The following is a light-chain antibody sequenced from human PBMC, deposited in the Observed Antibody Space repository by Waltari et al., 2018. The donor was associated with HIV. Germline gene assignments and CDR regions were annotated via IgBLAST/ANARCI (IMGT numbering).Light chain of an antibody. CDR2: GAS. Sequence: EIVMTQSPATLSVSPGERATLSCRASQSVGANLACYQQRPGQAPRLLIYGASTRASGIPARFSGVWSGTDFTVTISSLQSEDFAVYYCQQYDNWPLTFGGGTKVEIK. CDR3: QQYDNWPLT. CDR1: QSVGAN. V-gene: IGKV3-15*01. J-gene: IGKJ4*01.